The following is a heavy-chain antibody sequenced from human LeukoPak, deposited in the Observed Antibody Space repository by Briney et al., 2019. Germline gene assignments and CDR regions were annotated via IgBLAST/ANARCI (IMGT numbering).Heavy chain of an antibody. J-gene: IGHJ4*02. CDR1: GYTFTSYD. CDR3: LISASDHYFFDY. Sequence: GASVKVSCKASGYTFTSYDINWVRQATGQGLEWMGWMNPSSGNTGYAQNFQGRVTMTRSTSINTAYMELNSLKSEDTAVYYCLISASDHYFFDYWGQGTLVTVSS. V-gene: IGHV1-8*01. CDR2: MNPSSGNT. D-gene: IGHD6-13*01.